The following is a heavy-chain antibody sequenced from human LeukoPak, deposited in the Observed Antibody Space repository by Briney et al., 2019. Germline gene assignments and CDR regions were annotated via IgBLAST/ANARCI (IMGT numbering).Heavy chain of an antibody. J-gene: IGHJ4*02. D-gene: IGHD5-12*01. Sequence: SETLSLTCAVYGGSFSGYYWSWIRQPPGKGLEWIGEVNHSGSTNYNPSLKSRVTISVDTSKNQFSLKLSSVSAADTAVYYCARIGLYSGYPIDYRGQGTLVTVSS. V-gene: IGHV4-34*01. CDR1: GGSFSGYY. CDR3: ARIGLYSGYPIDY. CDR2: VNHSGST.